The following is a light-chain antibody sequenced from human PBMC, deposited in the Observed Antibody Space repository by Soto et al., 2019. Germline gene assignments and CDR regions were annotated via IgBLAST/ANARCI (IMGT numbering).Light chain of an antibody. CDR1: QTISSW. J-gene: IGKJ1*01. Sequence: DIQMTQSPSTLSASVGDRVTITCRASQTISSWLAWYQQRPGKAPKLLIYDASSLETGVPSRFSGSGSGTEFTLTINSLQPDDFASYYCLQCNSYSFGQGTKVEVK. CDR3: LQCNSYS. V-gene: IGKV1-5*01. CDR2: DAS.